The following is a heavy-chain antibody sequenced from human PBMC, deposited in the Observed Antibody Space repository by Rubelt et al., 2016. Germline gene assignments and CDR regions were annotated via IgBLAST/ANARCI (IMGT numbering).Heavy chain of an antibody. CDR2: LYVDGST. Sequence: EVQLVESGGGLVQPGGSLRLSCVVSGFTVSSNYMSWVRQAPGKGLEWVSVLYVDGSTYYADSVKGRFTIPRDSSKNTLYLQMNSLRAEDTAVYYCARAGEYSSGWYFDYWGQGTLVTVSS. V-gene: IGHV3-66*01. J-gene: IGHJ4*02. D-gene: IGHD6-19*01. CDR3: ARAGEYSSGWYFDY. CDR1: GFTVSSNY.